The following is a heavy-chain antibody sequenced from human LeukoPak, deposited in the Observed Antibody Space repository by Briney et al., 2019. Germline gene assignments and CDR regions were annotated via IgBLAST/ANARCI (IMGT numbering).Heavy chain of an antibody. D-gene: IGHD3-9*01. J-gene: IGHJ4*02. V-gene: IGHV4-59*01. CDR2: IYYSGST. CDR3: ARQDYDTNPDY. CDR1: GGSISSFY. Sequence: SETLSLTCTVSGGSISSFYWSWIRQPPGKGLEWIGSIYYSGSTNYNPSLKSRVTISVDTSKNQFSLKLSSVTAADTAVYYCARQDYDTNPDYWGQGTLVTVSS.